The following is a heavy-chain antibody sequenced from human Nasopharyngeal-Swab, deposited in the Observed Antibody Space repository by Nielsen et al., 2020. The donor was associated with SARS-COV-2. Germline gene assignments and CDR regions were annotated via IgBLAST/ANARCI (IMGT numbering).Heavy chain of an antibody. D-gene: IGHD1-26*01. CDR3: ARSVGSFYGQGAFDI. CDR1: GFTFDAYA. V-gene: IGHV3-49*01. CDR2: IRSKIYSGAP. J-gene: IGHJ3*02. Sequence: GESLKISCTTSGFTFDAYAMSWFRQAPGKGLEWVVFIRSKIYSGAPEYAASVKGRFTISRDGAESIAYLQMNSLETEDTGVYYCARSVGSFYGQGAFDIWGQGTMVTVSS.